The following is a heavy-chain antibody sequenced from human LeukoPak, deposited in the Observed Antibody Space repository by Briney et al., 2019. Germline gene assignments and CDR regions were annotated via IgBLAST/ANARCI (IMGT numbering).Heavy chain of an antibody. CDR3: ARMYYYGSKSDVNWFDP. J-gene: IGHJ5*02. V-gene: IGHV1-18*01. D-gene: IGHD3-10*01. CDR1: GYTFTIYG. CDR2: ISAYNGNT. Sequence: GASVKVSCKASGYTFTIYGISWVRQAPGQGLEWMGWISAYNGNTNYAQKLQGRVTMTTDTSTSTAYMELRSLRSEDTAVYYCARMYYYGSKSDVNWFDPWGQGTLVTVSS.